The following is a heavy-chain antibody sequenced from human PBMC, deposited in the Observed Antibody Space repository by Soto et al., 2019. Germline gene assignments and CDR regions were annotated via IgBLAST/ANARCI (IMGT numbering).Heavy chain of an antibody. CDR2: IYYSGST. D-gene: IGHD3-3*01. CDR1: GGSISSSSYY. V-gene: IGHV4-39*01. J-gene: IGHJ2*01. Sequence: QLQLQESGPGLVKPSETLSLTCTVSGGSISSSSYYWGWIRQPPGKGLEWIGSIYYSGSTYHNPSLKSRVTISVDTSKNQFSLKLSSVTAADTAVYYCARRGIFGVVIAGYFDLWGRGTLVTVSS. CDR3: ARRGIFGVVIAGYFDL.